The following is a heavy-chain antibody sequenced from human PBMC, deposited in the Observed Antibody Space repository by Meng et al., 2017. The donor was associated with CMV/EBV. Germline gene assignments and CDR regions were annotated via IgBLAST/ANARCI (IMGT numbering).Heavy chain of an antibody. D-gene: IGHD3-3*01. CDR2: ISAYNGNT. V-gene: IGHV1-18*01. CDR3: ARDNTIFGVVTIYYYGMDV. J-gene: IGHJ6*02. CDR1: GYTFTSYG. Sequence: ASVKVSCKASGYTFTSYGISWVRQAPGQGLEWMGWISAYNGNTNYAQKLQGRVTMTTDTSTSTAYMELRSLRSGDTAVYYCARDNTIFGVVTIYYYGMDVWGQGTTVTVSS.